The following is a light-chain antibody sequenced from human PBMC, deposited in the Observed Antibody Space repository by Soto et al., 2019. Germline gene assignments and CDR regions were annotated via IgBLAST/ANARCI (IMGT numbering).Light chain of an antibody. CDR1: QSVRSTS. Sequence: DIVLTQSPGTLSLSPVERATVSCRASQSVRSTSLAWYQQKPGQAPRLLLYGASSRATGIPDKFSGGGSGTDFTLTISRLEPEDFAVYYCQHHGSSPPITFGQGTRLEIK. CDR3: QHHGSSPPIT. J-gene: IGKJ5*01. V-gene: IGKV3-20*01. CDR2: GAS.